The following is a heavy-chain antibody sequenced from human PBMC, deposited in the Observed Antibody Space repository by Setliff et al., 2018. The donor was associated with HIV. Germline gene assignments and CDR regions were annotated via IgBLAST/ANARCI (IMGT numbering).Heavy chain of an antibody. CDR1: GGSISSSGSY. D-gene: IGHD2-15*01. J-gene: IGHJ4*02. CDR2: IYYSGSS. V-gene: IGHV4-39*01. Sequence: PSETLSLTCTVSGGSISSSGSYWGWIRQSPGKGLEWIGSIYYSGSSYYNPSLKSRVTISVDTSKDQFSLRLTSVTAADTAVYYCTRGSGRFCSGGRCSAFDYWGQGTLVTVSS. CDR3: TRGSGRFCSGGRCSAFDY.